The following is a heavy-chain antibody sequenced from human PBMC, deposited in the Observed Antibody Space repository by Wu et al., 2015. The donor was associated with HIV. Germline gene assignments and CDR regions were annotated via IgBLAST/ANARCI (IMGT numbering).Heavy chain of an antibody. Sequence: QVQLVQSGAEVKKPGASVKVSCKASGYTFTGYYMHWVRQAPGQGLEWMGWINPNSGGTNYAQKFQGRVTMTRDTSISTAYMELSRLRSDDTAVYYCARLRYYYALEYYFDYWGQGTLVHRLL. CDR3: ARLRYYYALEYYFDY. CDR1: GYTFTGYY. J-gene: IGHJ4*02. V-gene: IGHV1-2*02. CDR2: INPNSGGT. D-gene: IGHD3-10*01.